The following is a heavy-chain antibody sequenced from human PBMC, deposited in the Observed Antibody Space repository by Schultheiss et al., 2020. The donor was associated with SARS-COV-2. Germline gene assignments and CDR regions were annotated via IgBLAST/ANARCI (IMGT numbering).Heavy chain of an antibody. V-gene: IGHV4-39*07. Sequence: SETLSLTCTVSGGSISSSSYYWGWIRQPPGKGLEWIGSIYHSGSTNYNPSLKSRVTISVDTSKNQFSLKLSSVTAADTAVYYCARVVVPAAIRRNYYYYMDVWGKGTTVTVSS. J-gene: IGHJ6*03. CDR2: IYHSGST. CDR1: GGSISSSSYY. CDR3: ARVVVPAAIRRNYYYYMDV. D-gene: IGHD2-2*02.